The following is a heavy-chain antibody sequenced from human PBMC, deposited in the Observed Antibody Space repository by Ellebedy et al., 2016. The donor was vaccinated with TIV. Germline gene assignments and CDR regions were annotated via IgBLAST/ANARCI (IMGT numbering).Heavy chain of an antibody. CDR2: IYHSGKT. Sequence: LRLXXAVSDDSISSGGYSWSWIRQPPGKGLEWIGYIYHSGKTYYNPSLKSRVTISVDRPKNQFSVRLNSVTAADTAVYYCARVRNYYDSSGYYWPYNWFDPWGQGTLVTVSS. V-gene: IGHV4-30-2*01. CDR3: ARVRNYYDSSGYYWPYNWFDP. D-gene: IGHD3-22*01. J-gene: IGHJ5*02. CDR1: DDSISSGGYS.